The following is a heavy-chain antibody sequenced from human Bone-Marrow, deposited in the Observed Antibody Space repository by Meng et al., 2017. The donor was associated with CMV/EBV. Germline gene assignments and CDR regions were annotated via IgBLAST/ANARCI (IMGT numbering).Heavy chain of an antibody. CDR1: GYTFTGHY. CDR3: AREYQLLSWSYYGMDV. J-gene: IGHJ6*02. CDR2: INPSGGST. V-gene: IGHV1-46*01. D-gene: IGHD2-2*01. Sequence: ASVKVSCKASGYTFTGHYTHWVRQAPGQGLEWMGIINPSGGSTSYAQKFQGRVTMTRDTSTSTVYMELSSLRSEDTAVYYCAREYQLLSWSYYGMDVWGQGTTVTVSS.